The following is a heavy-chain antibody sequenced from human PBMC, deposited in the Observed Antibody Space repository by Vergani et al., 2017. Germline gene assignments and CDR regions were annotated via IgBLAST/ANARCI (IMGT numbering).Heavy chain of an antibody. CDR1: GGSISSHY. J-gene: IGHJ4*02. CDR2: IYYSGST. Sequence: QVQLQESGPGLVKPSETLSLTCTVSGGSISSHYWSWIRQPPGKGLEWIGYIYYSGSTNYNPSLKGRVTISVDTSKNQFSLKLSSVTAADTAVYYCARQDYGDYGDYFDYWGQGTLVTVSS. D-gene: IGHD4-17*01. CDR3: ARQDYGDYGDYFDY. V-gene: IGHV4-59*11.